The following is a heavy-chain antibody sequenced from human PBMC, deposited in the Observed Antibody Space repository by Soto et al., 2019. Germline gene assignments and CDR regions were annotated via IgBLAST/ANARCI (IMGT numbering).Heavy chain of an antibody. CDR2: IYPGDSDT. D-gene: IGHD6-13*01. CDR3: GRLQAAAGDNDRIFGC. V-gene: IGHV5-51*01. J-gene: IGHJ4*02. CDR1: GYSFTSYW. Sequence: GESLKISCKGSGYSFTSYWIGWVRQMPGKGPEWRGIIYPGDSDTRYSPSFQGQVTISADKSISTAYLQWSSLKASDTAMYYCGRLQAAAGDNDRIFGCWGQGTLCTVSS.